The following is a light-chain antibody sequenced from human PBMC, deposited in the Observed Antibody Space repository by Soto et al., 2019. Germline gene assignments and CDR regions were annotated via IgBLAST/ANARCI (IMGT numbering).Light chain of an antibody. V-gene: IGKV3-11*01. CDR1: QSISSG. J-gene: IGKJ1*01. CDR3: QQCSSWPRT. Sequence: EIVLTQSPATLSLSPGERATLSCRASQSISSGLAWYQQKPGQAPRLFIYDASTRVTGIPARFRGSGSGTDFTLTISRLEPEDFAVYYCQQCSSWPRTFGQGTKVEIK. CDR2: DAS.